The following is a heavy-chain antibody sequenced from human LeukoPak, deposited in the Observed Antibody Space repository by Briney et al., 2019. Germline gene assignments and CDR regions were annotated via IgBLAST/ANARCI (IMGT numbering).Heavy chain of an antibody. J-gene: IGHJ4*02. V-gene: IGHV1-2*02. D-gene: IGHD4-17*01. CDR1: GYTFTGYY. CDR2: INPNSGGT. CDR3: ARDEGPYGKQDFDY. Sequence: ASVKVSCKASGYTFTGYYMHWVRQAPGQGLEWMGWINPNSGGTNYAQKFQGRVTMTRDTSISTAYMELSRLRSDDTAVYYCARDEGPYGKQDFDYWGQGTLVTVSS.